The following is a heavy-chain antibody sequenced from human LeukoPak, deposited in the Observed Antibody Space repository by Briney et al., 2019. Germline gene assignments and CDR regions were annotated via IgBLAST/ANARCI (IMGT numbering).Heavy chain of an antibody. CDR1: GYTFTGYY. CDR3: ARVMPLEGSGSDTLDY. V-gene: IGHV1-2*02. J-gene: IGHJ4*02. D-gene: IGHD3-10*01. CDR2: VNPNSGGT. Sequence: ASVKVSCKASGYTFTGYYMHWVRQAPGQGLEWMGRVNPNSGGTYYAQNFQGRVTMTRDTSISTAYMELSRLRSDDTAVYYCARVMPLEGSGSDTLDYWGQGTLVTVSS.